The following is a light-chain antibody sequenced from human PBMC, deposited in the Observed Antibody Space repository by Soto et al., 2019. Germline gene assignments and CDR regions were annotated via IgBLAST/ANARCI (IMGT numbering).Light chain of an antibody. Sequence: ESVLTQSPGTLSLSPGERATLSCRASQSVSSSYLAWYQQKPGQAPRLLIYAASSRATGIPDRFSGSGSGTEFTLTISSLQPDDFATYYCQQYSTYTPRTFGQGTKVDI. V-gene: IGKV3-20*01. CDR1: QSVSSSY. CDR2: AAS. J-gene: IGKJ1*01. CDR3: QQYSTYTPRT.